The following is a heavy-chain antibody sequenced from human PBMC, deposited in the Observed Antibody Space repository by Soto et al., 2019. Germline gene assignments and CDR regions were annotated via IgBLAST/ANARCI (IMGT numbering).Heavy chain of an antibody. Sequence: QVQLQQRGAGLLKPSETLSLTCAVYGGSFSGYYWSWIRQPPGKGLEWIGEINHSGSTNYNPSLKSRVTISVDTSKNQFSLKLSSVTAADTAVYYCARGVASDYWGQGTLVTVSS. CDR3: ARGVASDY. J-gene: IGHJ4*02. V-gene: IGHV4-34*01. D-gene: IGHD5-12*01. CDR2: INHSGST. CDR1: GGSFSGYY.